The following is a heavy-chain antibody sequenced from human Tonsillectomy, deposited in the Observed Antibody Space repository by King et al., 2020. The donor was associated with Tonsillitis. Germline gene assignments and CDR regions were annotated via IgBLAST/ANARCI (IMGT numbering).Heavy chain of an antibody. CDR2: IIPIFGTV. J-gene: IGHJ6*03. V-gene: IGHV1-69*12. D-gene: IGHD5-18*01. CDR3: RGGFSYGDMDV. Sequence: QLVQSGAEVKKPGSSVKVSCKASGGTFTGYAISWVRQAPGQGLEWMGGIIPIFGTVNYAQRFQGRVTITADESTSTAYMEMRCLTSEDTAVHYWRGGFSYGDMDVWGKGTAVTVSS. CDR1: GGTFTGYA.